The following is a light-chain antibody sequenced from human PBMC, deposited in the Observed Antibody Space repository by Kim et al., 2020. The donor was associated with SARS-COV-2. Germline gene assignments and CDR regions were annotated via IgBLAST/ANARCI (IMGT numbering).Light chain of an antibody. J-gene: IGLJ2*01. CDR1: SLRRYY. Sequence: SSELTQDPAVSVALGQTVRITCQGDSLRRYYASWYQQKPGQAPVLVFYGKNKRPSGIPDRFSGSSSGNTASLTITVAQAEEEADYYCKSRDSSGKVVFGGGTKLTVL. V-gene: IGLV3-19*01. CDR2: GKN. CDR3: KSRDSSGKVV.